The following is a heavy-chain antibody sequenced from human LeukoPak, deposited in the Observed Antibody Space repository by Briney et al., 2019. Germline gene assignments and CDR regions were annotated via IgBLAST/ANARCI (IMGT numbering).Heavy chain of an antibody. D-gene: IGHD1-26*01. CDR3: ARVGGIVGALYYFDY. CDR1: GGSIGSGYYY. V-gene: IGHV4-31*03. J-gene: IGHJ4*02. CDR2: ISNSGNT. Sequence: SETLSLTCTVSGGSIGSGYYYWSWIRQHLGKGLEWIGHISNSGNTFSSSSLKSRVTISVDTSKNQFSLNVRSVIAADTALYYCARVGGIVGALYYFDYWGQGTLVTVSS.